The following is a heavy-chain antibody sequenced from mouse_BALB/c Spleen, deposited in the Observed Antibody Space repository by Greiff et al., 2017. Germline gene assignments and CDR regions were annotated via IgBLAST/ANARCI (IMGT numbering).Heavy chain of an antibody. J-gene: IGHJ2*01. CDR3: ARGGTSGYYNYFDY. Sequence: VQLQQSGPELVKPGASVKIPCKASGYTFTDYNMDWVKQSHGKSLEWIGDINPNNGGTIYNQKFKGKATLTVDKSSSTAYMELRSLTSEDTAVYYCARGGTSGYYNYFDYWGQGTTLTVSS. CDR2: INPNNGGT. V-gene: IGHV1-18*01. CDR1: GYTFTDYN. D-gene: IGHD2-12*01.